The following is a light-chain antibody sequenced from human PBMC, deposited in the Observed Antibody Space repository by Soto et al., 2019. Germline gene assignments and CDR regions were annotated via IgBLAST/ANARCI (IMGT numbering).Light chain of an antibody. CDR1: QSVSSNY. CDR2: GAS. J-gene: IGKJ2*01. V-gene: IGKV3-20*01. CDR3: QQYGSSPLYT. Sequence: EIVLTQSPGTLSLSPEERATLSCRASQSVSSNYLAWYQQKPGQAPRLLIYGASSRATGIPDRFSGSGSGTDFTLTISRLEPEDFAVYYCQQYGSSPLYTFGQGTKLEIK.